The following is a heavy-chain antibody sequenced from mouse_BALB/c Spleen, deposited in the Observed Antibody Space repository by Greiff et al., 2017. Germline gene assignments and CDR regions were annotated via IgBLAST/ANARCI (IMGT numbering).Heavy chain of an antibody. V-gene: IGHV5-17*02. CDR2: ISSGSSTI. D-gene: IGHD3-3*01. J-gene: IGHJ2*01. CDR3: ARSARGLDY. CDR1: GFTFSSFG. Sequence: EVNLVESGGGLVQPGGSRKLSCAASGFTFSSFGMHWVRQAPEKGLEWVAYISSGSSTIYYADTVKGRFTISRDNPKNTLFLQMTSLRSEDTAMYYCARSARGLDYWGQGTTLTVSS.